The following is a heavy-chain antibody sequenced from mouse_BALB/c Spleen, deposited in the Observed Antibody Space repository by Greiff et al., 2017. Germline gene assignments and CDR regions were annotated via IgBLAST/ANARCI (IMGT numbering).Heavy chain of an antibody. CDR1: GFTFNTYA. Sequence: EVKVVESGGGLVQPKGSLKLSCAASGFTFNTYAMNWVRQAPGKGLEWVARIRSKSNNYATYYADSVKDRFTISRDDSQSMLYLQMNNLKTEDTAMYYCVRPQLAWFAYWGQGTLVTVSA. CDR2: IRSKSNNYAT. V-gene: IGHV10-1*02. D-gene: IGHD4-1*02. J-gene: IGHJ3*01. CDR3: VRPQLAWFAY.